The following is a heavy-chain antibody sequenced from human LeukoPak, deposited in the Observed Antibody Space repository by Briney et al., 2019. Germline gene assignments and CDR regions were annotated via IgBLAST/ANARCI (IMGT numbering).Heavy chain of an antibody. D-gene: IGHD2-15*01. CDR2: ISSSSTYI. Sequence: GGSLRLSCAASGFTFISYSMNWVRQAPGKGLEWVSSISSSSTYIYYADSVKGRFTISRDNAKNSLYLQMNSLRAEDTAVYYCAPGYCSGGSCYRGSWGQGTLVTVSS. CDR1: GFTFISYS. J-gene: IGHJ5*02. V-gene: IGHV3-21*01. CDR3: APGYCSGGSCYRGS.